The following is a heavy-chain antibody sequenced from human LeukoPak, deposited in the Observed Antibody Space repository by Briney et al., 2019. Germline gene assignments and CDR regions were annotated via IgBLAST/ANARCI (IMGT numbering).Heavy chain of an antibody. CDR1: GFTFSSYA. CDR2: ISYDGSNK. Sequence: GGSLRLSCAASGFTFSSYAMHWVRQAPGKGLEWVAVISYDGSNKYYADSVKGRFTISRDNSKNTLYLQMNSLRAEDTAVYYCARSPVTTQFDYWGQGTLVTVPS. D-gene: IGHD3-3*01. J-gene: IGHJ4*02. V-gene: IGHV3-30*04. CDR3: ARSPVTTQFDY.